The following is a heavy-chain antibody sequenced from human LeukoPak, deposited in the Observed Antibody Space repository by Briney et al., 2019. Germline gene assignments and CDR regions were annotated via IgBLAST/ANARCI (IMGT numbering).Heavy chain of an antibody. CDR3: ARGGPYSGSYYYYYYMDV. J-gene: IGHJ6*03. CDR1: GYIFTNFG. CDR2: ISVYNGNT. Sequence: ASVKVSCKASGYIFTNFGISWVRQARGQGLEWMGWISVYNGNTKYVQKFQGRVTMTTDTSTSTAYMELRSLRSDDTAVYYCARGGPYSGSYYYYYYMDVWGKGTTVTVSS. D-gene: IGHD1-26*01. V-gene: IGHV1-18*01.